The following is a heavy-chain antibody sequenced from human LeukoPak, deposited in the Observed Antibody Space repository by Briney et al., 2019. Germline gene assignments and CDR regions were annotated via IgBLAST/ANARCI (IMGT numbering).Heavy chain of an antibody. D-gene: IGHD2-2*01. J-gene: IGHJ4*02. CDR3: ARQYCSSTSCHFDS. CDR1: GYTFTDYY. Sequence: ASVKVSCKASGYTFTDYYMHWVRQAPGQGLEWMGWINPNSGATNYAQKFQGRVTMTRDTSISTPYMELSRLRSDDTAVYYCARQYCSSTSCHFDSWGQGTLVTVSS. CDR2: INPNSGAT. V-gene: IGHV1-2*02.